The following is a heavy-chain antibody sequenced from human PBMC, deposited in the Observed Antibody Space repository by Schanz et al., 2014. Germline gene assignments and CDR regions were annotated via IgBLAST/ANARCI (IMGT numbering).Heavy chain of an antibody. CDR2: ISSSSSYI. V-gene: IGHV3-21*01. J-gene: IGHJ4*02. D-gene: IGHD6-19*01. CDR3: AIIGVMVAVAGTRADY. Sequence: VQLVESGGGVVQFGRSLRLSCVASGFTFSSYGMHWVRQAPGKGLEWVSSISSSSSYIYYADSVKGRFTISRDNAKNSLYLQMNSLRAEDTAVYYCAIIGVMVAVAGTRADYWGQGTLVTVSS. CDR1: GFTFSSYG.